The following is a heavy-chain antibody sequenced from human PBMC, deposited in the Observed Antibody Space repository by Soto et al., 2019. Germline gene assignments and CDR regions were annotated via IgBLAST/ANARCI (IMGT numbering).Heavy chain of an antibody. CDR1: GDSMTSFY. V-gene: IGHV4-59*01. CDR3: ARAGQTVRILDY. CDR2: IYYSGST. Sequence: QVQLHESGPGLLKPSETLSLICTVSGDSMTSFYWTWIRQPPGKDLEWIGQIYYSGSTTYNPSLKSRVTISIDTSKNQFSLRLTSLTAADTAVYYCARAGQTVRILDYWGQGALVAVSS. D-gene: IGHD3-9*01. J-gene: IGHJ4*02.